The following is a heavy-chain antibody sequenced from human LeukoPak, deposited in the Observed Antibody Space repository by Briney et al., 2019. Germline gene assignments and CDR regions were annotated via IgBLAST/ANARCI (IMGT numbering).Heavy chain of an antibody. D-gene: IGHD6-6*01. Sequence: TGGSLRLSCAASGFTFSSYAMSWVRQAPGKGLEWVSAISGSGGSTYCADSVKGRFTISRDNSKNTLYLQMNSLRAEDTAVYYCAKYRAARPNYFDYWGQGTLVAVSS. CDR2: ISGSGGST. V-gene: IGHV3-23*01. CDR1: GFTFSSYA. CDR3: AKYRAARPNYFDY. J-gene: IGHJ4*02.